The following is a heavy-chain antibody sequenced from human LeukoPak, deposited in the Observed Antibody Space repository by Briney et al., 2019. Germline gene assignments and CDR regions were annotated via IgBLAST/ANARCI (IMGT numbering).Heavy chain of an antibody. D-gene: IGHD2-15*01. J-gene: IGHJ4*02. CDR3: ARRGFCSGGTCLTFDL. V-gene: IGHV4-59*08. Sequence: SETLSLTCTVSGGSISSSYWSWIRQPPGKGLEWIGYIYYSGTTNYNPSLKSRLTISVDTSKNQFSLKLSSVSAADTAVYNCARRGFCSGGTCLTFDLWGQGTLVTVSS. CDR2: IYYSGTT. CDR1: GGSISSSY.